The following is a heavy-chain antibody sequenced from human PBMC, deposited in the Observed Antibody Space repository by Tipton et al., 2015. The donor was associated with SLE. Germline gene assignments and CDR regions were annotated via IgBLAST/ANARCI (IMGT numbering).Heavy chain of an antibody. Sequence: TLSLTCNASGGSFSSGAYYWSWIRQHPGKGLEWIGYIYYSGSTYYNPSLKGRVSMSVDTSKNQFSLKLTSLTAADTAVYYCARGVDFWSGLHWYFDLWGRGTRVTVSA. D-gene: IGHD3-3*01. CDR3: ARGVDFWSGLHWYFDL. CDR2: IYYSGST. V-gene: IGHV4-31*03. CDR1: GGSFSSGAYY. J-gene: IGHJ2*01.